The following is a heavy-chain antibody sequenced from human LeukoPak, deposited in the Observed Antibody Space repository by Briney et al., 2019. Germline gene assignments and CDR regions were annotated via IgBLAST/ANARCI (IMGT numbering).Heavy chain of an antibody. CDR2: ISGSGGST. J-gene: IGHJ4*02. V-gene: IGHV3-23*01. CDR1: GFTFSSYA. CDR3: AKGRYYYGAGSYPAFDY. D-gene: IGHD3-10*01. Sequence: GGSLRLSCAASGFTFSSYAMSWVRQAPGKGLEWVSAISGSGGSTYYADSVKGRFTISRDNSKNTLYLQMNSLRAEDTAVYYCAKGRYYYGAGSYPAFDYWGQGTLVTVSS.